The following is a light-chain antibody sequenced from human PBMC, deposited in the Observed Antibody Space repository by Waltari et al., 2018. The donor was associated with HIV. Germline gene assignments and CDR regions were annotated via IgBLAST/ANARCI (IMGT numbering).Light chain of an antibody. V-gene: IGLV2-14*01. CDR1: SSDVGADNY. J-gene: IGLJ1*01. Sequence: QSALTQPASVSGSPGQSITISCTGTSSDVGADNYVSGYQQHPDKPPKLKLYDVSNRPSGVSNRFSGGKSGNSASLTISGLQAEDEADYYCSSFTSSSRYVCGTGTKVTVL. CDR3: SSFTSSSRYV. CDR2: DVS.